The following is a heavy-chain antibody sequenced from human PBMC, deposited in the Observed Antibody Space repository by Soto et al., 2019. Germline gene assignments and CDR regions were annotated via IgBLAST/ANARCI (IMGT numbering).Heavy chain of an antibody. CDR1: GYSFTSYW. CDR3: ARQVPARYYMDV. CDR2: IYPGDSDT. Sequence: PGEALKISCKGSGYSFTSYWIGWVRQMPGKGLEWMGIIYPGDSDTRYSPSFQGWVTISADKSISTAYLQCSSLMASDTAMYYCARQVPARYYMDVWGKVNRGTVSS. V-gene: IGHV5-51*01. D-gene: IGHD2-2*01. J-gene: IGHJ6*03.